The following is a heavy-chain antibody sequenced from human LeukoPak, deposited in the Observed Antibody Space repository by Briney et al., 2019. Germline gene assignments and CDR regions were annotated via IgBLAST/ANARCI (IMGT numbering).Heavy chain of an antibody. D-gene: IGHD3-22*01. CDR3: ARTNYYETSGWASGLSPFDM. J-gene: IGHJ3*02. V-gene: IGHV5-51*01. CDR2: IYPGDSDT. Sequence: GESLKISCKGSGYTFTSYWIAWVRQMPGKGLEWMGVIYPGDSDTRYSPSFQGQVIISADKSISTAYLQWSGLKAPDTAMYYCARTNYYETSGWASGLSPFDMWGRGTMVTVSS. CDR1: GYTFTSYW.